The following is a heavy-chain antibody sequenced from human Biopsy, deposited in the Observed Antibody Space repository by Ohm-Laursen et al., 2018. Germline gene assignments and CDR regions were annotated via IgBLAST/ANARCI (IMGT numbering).Heavy chain of an antibody. CDR1: GGSISSDY. J-gene: IGHJ6*02. V-gene: IGHV4-59*07. CDR3: ARATNSTGWPYYYFYGMDV. Sequence: SDTLSLTCPVSGGSISSDYWSWIRQTPGKGLEWIGYIYYSGSTNYNPSLKSRVTISVDTSKNQFSLRLNSVTAADTAVYYCARATNSTGWPYYYFYGMDVWGQGTTVTVPS. CDR2: IYYSGST. D-gene: IGHD2/OR15-2a*01.